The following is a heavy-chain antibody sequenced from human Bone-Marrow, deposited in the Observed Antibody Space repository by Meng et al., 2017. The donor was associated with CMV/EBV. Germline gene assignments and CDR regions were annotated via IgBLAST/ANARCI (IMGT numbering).Heavy chain of an antibody. Sequence: ITLQESGPTLMRPTQTLPLTCTVFGFSLSTTGVGVAWIRKPPGKALEWLALNYWDDDKRYSPSLKNRLTITKDTSKNQVILTMTNMDPVDTGTYYCAHRITYYRGAFDFWGQGTLVTVSS. D-gene: IGHD3-3*01. V-gene: IGHV2-5*02. CDR2: NYWDDDK. CDR1: GFSLSTTGVG. J-gene: IGHJ4*02. CDR3: AHRITYYRGAFDF.